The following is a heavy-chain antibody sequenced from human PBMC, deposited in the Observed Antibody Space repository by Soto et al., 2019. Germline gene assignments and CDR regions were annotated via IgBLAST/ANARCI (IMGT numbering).Heavy chain of an antibody. CDR1: GYTFTSYY. V-gene: IGHV1-46*03. D-gene: IGHD3-10*01. Sequence: QVQLVQSGAEVKKPGASVKVSCKASGYTFTSYYMHWVRQAPGQGLEWMGIINPSGGSTSYAQKFQGRVTMTRDKSTSTVYMELSSLRSEDTAVYYCARDLLRNGGITMVRGVISPGDYWGQGTLVTVSS. CDR2: INPSGGST. J-gene: IGHJ4*02. CDR3: ARDLLRNGGITMVRGVISPGDY.